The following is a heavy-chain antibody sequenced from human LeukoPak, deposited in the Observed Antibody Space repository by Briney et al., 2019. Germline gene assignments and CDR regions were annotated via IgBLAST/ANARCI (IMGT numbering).Heavy chain of an antibody. D-gene: IGHD2-15*01. CDR1: GFTFSTYG. V-gene: IGHV3-30*02. J-gene: IGHJ2*01. Sequence: GGSLRLSCAASGFTFSTYGMHWARQAPGKGLEWVAFMHYDGNIKYYADSVKGRFTISRDTSKNTLYLQMNSLRVEDTAVYYRAKDACSGGTCYGGWYCDLWGRGTLVTVSS. CDR3: AKDACSGGTCYGGWYCDL. CDR2: MHYDGNIK.